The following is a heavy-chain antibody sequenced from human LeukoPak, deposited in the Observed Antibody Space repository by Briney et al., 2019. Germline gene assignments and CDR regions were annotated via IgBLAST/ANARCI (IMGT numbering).Heavy chain of an antibody. CDR1: GYTFIDYY. CDR3: ARVRYGYSTTWEPPRDYFNN. D-gene: IGHD5-18*01. J-gene: IGHJ4*02. V-gene: IGHV1-2*02. CDR2: NNPNSGAT. Sequence: ASVKVSCKASGYTFIDYYIYWVRQAAGQGLEWMGWNNPNSGATDYARKFQDRVTMTRDTSTNTAYMELSGLRSDDTAVYYCARVRYGYSTTWEPPRDYFNNWGQGTLVTVSS.